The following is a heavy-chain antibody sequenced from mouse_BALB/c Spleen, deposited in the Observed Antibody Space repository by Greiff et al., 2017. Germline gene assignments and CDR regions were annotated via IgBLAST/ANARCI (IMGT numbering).Heavy chain of an antibody. CDR3: ASGAGGTVCFDY. D-gene: IGHD4-1*01. V-gene: IGHV3-6*02. CDR2: ISYDGSN. Sequence: VQLQESGPGLVKPSQSLSLTCSVTGYSITSGYYWNWIRQFPGNKLEWMGYISYDGSNNYNPSLKNRISITRDTSKNQFFLKLNSVTTEDTATYYCASGAGGTVCFDYWGQGTTLTVSS. J-gene: IGHJ2*01. CDR1: GYSITSGYY.